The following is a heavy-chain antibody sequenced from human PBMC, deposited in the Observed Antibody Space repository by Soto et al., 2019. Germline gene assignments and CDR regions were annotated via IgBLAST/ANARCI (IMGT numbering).Heavy chain of an antibody. D-gene: IGHD3-10*01. CDR2: IYFSGIT. Sequence: SETLSLTCTVSGGSLSSDYWSWIRQPPGKGLEWIGYIYFSGITNYNPSIKSRVTKSVDTSKKQFSLKMTSVTAADTAVYYCARRNGGLLEYWSFDLWGRGTLVTAPQ. CDR1: GGSLSSDY. CDR3: ARRNGGLLEYWSFDL. V-gene: IGHV4-59*08. J-gene: IGHJ2*01.